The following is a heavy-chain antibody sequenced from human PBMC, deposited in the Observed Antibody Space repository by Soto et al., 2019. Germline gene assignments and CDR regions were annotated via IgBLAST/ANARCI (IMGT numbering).Heavy chain of an antibody. CDR1: GGSISSSSYY. D-gene: IGHD6-13*01. V-gene: IGHV4-39*01. CDR2: IYYSGST. Sequence: SETLSLTCTVSGGSISSSSYYWGWIRQPPGKGLEWIGSIYYSGSTYYNPSLKSRVTISVDTSKNQFSLKLSSVTAADTAVYYCARRQGIEAAGTFFWFDPWGQGNLVTVSS. J-gene: IGHJ5*02. CDR3: ARRQGIEAAGTFFWFDP.